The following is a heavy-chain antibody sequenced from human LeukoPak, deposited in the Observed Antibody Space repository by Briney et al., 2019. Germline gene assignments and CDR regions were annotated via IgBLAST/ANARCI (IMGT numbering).Heavy chain of an antibody. Sequence: SETLSLTCTVSGGSISSYYWSWIRQPPGKGLEWIGYIYYSGSTNYNPSLKSRVTISVDTSKNQFSLKLSSVTAADTAVYYCARSPPDFWSGYNWFDPWGQGALVTVSS. J-gene: IGHJ5*02. D-gene: IGHD3-3*01. CDR3: ARSPPDFWSGYNWFDP. CDR1: GGSISSYY. CDR2: IYYSGST. V-gene: IGHV4-59*01.